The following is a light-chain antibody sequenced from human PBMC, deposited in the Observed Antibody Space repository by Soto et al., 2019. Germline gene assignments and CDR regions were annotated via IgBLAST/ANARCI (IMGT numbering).Light chain of an antibody. J-gene: IGKJ1*01. CDR3: QQSYSTSRT. V-gene: IGKV1-39*01. CDR2: AAS. CDR1: QSISSY. Sequence: DIQMTQYPSSLSASVGERVTITCRASQSISSYLNWYQQKPGKAPKLLIYAASSLQSGVPSRFSGSGSGTDFTLTISSLQPEDFATYYCQQSYSTSRTFGQGTKVDIK.